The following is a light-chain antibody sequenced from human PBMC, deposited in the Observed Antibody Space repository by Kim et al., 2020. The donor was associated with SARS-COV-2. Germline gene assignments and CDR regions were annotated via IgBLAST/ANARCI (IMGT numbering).Light chain of an antibody. CDR1: TGDY. CDR2: GAS. V-gene: IGKV1-27*01. CDR3: QKYNNVPLT. Sequence: TGDYVAWYQQKPGKLPHLLISGASLLEEEVPSRFSGSRSGTHYTLTISGLQPEDVATYYCQKYNNVPLTFGGGTKLEI. J-gene: IGKJ4*01.